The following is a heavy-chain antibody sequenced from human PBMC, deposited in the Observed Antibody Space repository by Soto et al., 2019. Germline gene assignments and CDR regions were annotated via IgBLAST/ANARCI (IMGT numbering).Heavy chain of an antibody. Sequence: SETLSLTCTVSGGSISSGGYYWSWIRQHPGKGLEWIGYIYYSGSTYYNPSLKSRVTISVDTSKNQFSLKLSSVTAADTAVYYCARDSRIAAAGSAFDIWGQGTMVTVS. CDR3: ARDSRIAAAGSAFDI. J-gene: IGHJ3*02. CDR1: GGSISSGGYY. CDR2: IYYSGST. D-gene: IGHD6-13*01. V-gene: IGHV4-31*03.